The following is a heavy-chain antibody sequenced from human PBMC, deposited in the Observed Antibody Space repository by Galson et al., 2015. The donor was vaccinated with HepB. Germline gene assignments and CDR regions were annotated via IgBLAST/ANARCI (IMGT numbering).Heavy chain of an antibody. CDR1: GFTFRSYG. D-gene: IGHD3-16*01. CDR2: IWHDGSNK. V-gene: IGHV3-33*01. J-gene: IGHJ4*02. CDR3: ARVGGGYGTFEYYFDY. Sequence: SLRLSCAVSGFTFRSYGMHWVRQAPGKGLEWVAVIWHDGSNKYYADSVKGRFTISRDNSKNTLYLQMNSLRAEDTAVYYCARVGGGYGTFEYYFDYWGQGTLVTVSS.